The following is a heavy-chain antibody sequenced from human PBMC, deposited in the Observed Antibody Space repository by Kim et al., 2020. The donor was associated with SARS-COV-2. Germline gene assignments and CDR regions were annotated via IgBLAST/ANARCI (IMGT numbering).Heavy chain of an antibody. V-gene: IGHV4-34*01. CDR2: INHSGST. Sequence: SETLSLTCAVYGGSFSGYYWSWIRQPPGKGLEWIGEINHSGSTNYNPSLKSRVTITVDTSKNQFSLKLSSVTAADTAVYYCARGRARAVAGPAAYYFDSWGQGTLVTVSS. CDR1: GGSFSGYY. J-gene: IGHJ4*02. CDR3: ARGRARAVAGPAAYYFDS. D-gene: IGHD6-19*01.